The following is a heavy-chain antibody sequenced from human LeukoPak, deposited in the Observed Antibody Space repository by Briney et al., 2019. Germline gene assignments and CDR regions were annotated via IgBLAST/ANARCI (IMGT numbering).Heavy chain of an antibody. CDR2: VNLQGST. V-gene: IGHV4-4*02. CDR3: AREGGPYRPLDY. Sequence: SETLSLTCGVSGGSITNANYWTWVRQPPGKGLEWIGEVNLQGSTNYNPSLMGRVAISVDKSENHISLQLTSVTAADTAVYYCAREGGPYRPLDYSGQGTLVAVSS. J-gene: IGHJ4*02. CDR1: GGSITNANY.